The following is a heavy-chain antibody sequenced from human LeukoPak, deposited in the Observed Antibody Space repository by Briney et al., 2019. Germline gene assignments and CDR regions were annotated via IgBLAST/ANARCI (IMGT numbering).Heavy chain of an antibody. D-gene: IGHD2-21*02. J-gene: IGHJ4*02. Sequence: GGSLRLSCTASAFTLGDFYMSWILQAPGKGLELIAYISNVGLTTYYAESVKGRFTISRDNAKNSLYLQMNSLRPEDTAVYYCACDFRYLGHDFWGQGSMVTVSS. CDR1: AFTLGDFY. V-gene: IGHV3-11*01. CDR3: ACDFRYLGHDF. CDR2: ISNVGLTT.